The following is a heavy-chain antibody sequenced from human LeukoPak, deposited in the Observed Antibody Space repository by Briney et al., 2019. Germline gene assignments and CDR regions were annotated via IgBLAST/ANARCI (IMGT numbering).Heavy chain of an antibody. J-gene: IGHJ6*03. D-gene: IGHD6-6*01. V-gene: IGHV1-18*01. Sequence: GASVKVSCKASGYTFTSYDISWVRQAPGQGREWMGWISAYNGKTDYARKLQGRVTMTTDTSTSTAYMELRSLRSDDTAVYYCARAATQPHIAARPKHQHRASYYYYMYVWGKGTTVTVSS. CDR1: GYTFTSYD. CDR2: ISAYNGKT. CDR3: ARAATQPHIAARPKHQHRASYYYYMYV.